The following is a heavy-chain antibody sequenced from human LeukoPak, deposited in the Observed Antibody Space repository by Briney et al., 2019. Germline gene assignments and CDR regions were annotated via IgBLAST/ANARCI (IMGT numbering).Heavy chain of an antibody. J-gene: IGHJ6*02. CDR2: IYSDGRT. CDR3: ARDSADWSGSSTEGMDV. Sequence: SETLSLTCSVSGGSITNYFWSWIRQTPGKGLEWIAYIYSDGRTNYNPSLKSRVTISIDTSKNQFSLKMSSVTAADTAVYYCARDSADWSGSSTEGMDVWGQGTTVTVSS. V-gene: IGHV4-59*12. CDR1: GGSITNYF. D-gene: IGHD1-26*01.